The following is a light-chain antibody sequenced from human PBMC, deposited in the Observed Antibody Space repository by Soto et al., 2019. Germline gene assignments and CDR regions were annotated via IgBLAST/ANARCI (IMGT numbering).Light chain of an antibody. CDR3: QEYGSSGYT. V-gene: IGKV3-20*01. J-gene: IGKJ2*01. CDR2: GAS. Sequence: ESVLTQSPGTLSLSPGERATLSCRASQSVSSSYLAWYQQKPGQAPRLLIYGASSRATGIPDRFSGSGSGTDFTLTISRLEPEDFAVYYCQEYGSSGYTFGQGTKLAIK. CDR1: QSVSSSY.